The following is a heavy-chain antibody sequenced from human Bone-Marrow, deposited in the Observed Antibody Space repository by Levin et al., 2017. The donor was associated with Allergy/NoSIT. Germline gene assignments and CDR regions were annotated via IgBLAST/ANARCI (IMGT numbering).Heavy chain of an antibody. D-gene: IGHD1-26*01. V-gene: IGHV3-15*01. CDR2: IKSKTDGGTT. CDR1: GFTFSNAW. Sequence: GGSLRLSCAASGFTFSNAWMSWVRQAPGKGLEWVGRIKSKTDGGTTDYAAPVKGRFTISRDDSKNTLYLQMNSLKTEDTAVYYCTTDPPVGALSYYYYYGMDVWGQGTTVTVSS. J-gene: IGHJ6*02. CDR3: TTDPPVGALSYYYYYGMDV.